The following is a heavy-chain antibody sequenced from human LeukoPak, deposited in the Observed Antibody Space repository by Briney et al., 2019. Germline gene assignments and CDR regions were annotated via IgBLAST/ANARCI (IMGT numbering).Heavy chain of an antibody. CDR2: IYNSGST. V-gene: IGHV4-59*01. D-gene: IGHD5-24*01. CDR1: GGSISSYY. Sequence: SEALSLTCTVSGGSISSYYWSWIRQPPGKGLEWIGYIYNSGSTNYNPSLKSRVTISVDTSKNQFSLKLSSVTAADTAVYYCAGGYKYAYYNYYYMDVWGKGTTVTVSS. CDR3: AGGYKYAYYNYYYMDV. J-gene: IGHJ6*03.